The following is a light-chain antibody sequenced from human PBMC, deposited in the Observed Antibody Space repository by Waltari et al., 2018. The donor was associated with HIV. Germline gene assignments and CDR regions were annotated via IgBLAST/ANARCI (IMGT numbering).Light chain of an antibody. Sequence: DIEMTQSPLSLPITPVERASIYCRSSQSILHSNVYNYLDWYLQKPGQSPQRLSYLGSTRASWVPDRFSGNVSGTDFTLKISRVEAEDVGVYYCMQALQTWTFGQGTKVEIK. CDR3: MQALQTWT. CDR2: LGS. CDR1: QSILHSNVYNY. V-gene: IGKV2-28*01. J-gene: IGKJ1*01.